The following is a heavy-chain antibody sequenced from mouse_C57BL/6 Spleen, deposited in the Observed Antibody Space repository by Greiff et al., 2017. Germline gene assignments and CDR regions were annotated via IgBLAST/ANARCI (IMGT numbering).Heavy chain of an antibody. CDR1: GFTFSDYY. J-gene: IGHJ4*01. Sequence: LQQSEGGLVQPGSSMKLSCTASGFTFSDYYMAWVRQVPEKGLEWVANINYDGSSTYYLDSLKSRFIISRDNAKNILYLQMSSLKSEDTATYYCARDDYYAMDYWGQGTSVTVSS. CDR3: ARDDYYAMDY. CDR2: INYDGSST. V-gene: IGHV5-16*01.